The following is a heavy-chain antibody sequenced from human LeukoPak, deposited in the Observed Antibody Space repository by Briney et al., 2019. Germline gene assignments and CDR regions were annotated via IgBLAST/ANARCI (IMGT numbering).Heavy chain of an antibody. D-gene: IGHD1-26*01. J-gene: IGHJ4*02. Sequence: VASVKVSCKASVYTLTGYYMHWVRQAPGQGLEWMGRISPNTGGTKYAQKFQGRVTLTRDTSISTAYLDLSNLTSDDTAVYYCARDSVLGAKWGQGTLVTVSS. V-gene: IGHV1-2*06. CDR1: VYTLTGYY. CDR2: ISPNTGGT. CDR3: ARDSVLGAK.